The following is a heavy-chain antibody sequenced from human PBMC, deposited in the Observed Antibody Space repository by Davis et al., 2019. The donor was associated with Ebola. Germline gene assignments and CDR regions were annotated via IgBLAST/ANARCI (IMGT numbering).Heavy chain of an antibody. Sequence: PGGSLRLSCAASGFIFRAWGMTWVRQVSGKGLECVAAISMSGGSTDYADSVKGRFTISRDNSKNMLYLQMNSLRVEDTALYYCVQGTTSCHVWGQGTLVTVSS. CDR2: ISMSGGST. CDR1: GFIFRAWG. V-gene: IGHV3-23*01. CDR3: VQGTTSCHV. J-gene: IGHJ4*02. D-gene: IGHD2-2*01.